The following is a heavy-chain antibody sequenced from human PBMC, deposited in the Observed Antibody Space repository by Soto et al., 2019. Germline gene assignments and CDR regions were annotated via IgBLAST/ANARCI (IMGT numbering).Heavy chain of an antibody. D-gene: IGHD1-26*01. CDR2: ISWDGRST. V-gene: IGHV3-43*01. J-gene: IGHJ4*02. Sequence: EVQLVESGGVVVQPGESLRLSCAASGFTFDDYSMHWVRQAPGKGLEWVSLISWDGRSTYYADSVKGRFTVSRDNSKNPLYLQMNSLTPEDTAFYYSGKEGAITDYTYLDYWGQGALVTVSS. CDR1: GFTFDDYS. CDR3: GKEGAITDYTYLDY.